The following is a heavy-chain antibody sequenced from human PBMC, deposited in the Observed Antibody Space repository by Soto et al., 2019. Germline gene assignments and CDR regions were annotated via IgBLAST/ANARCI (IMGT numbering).Heavy chain of an antibody. D-gene: IGHD4-4*01. CDR2: IIPIIGII. J-gene: IGHJ5*02. CDR3: AGDPDSHYNDSHTSAYP. Sequence: QVQLVQSGAEVKKPGSSVKVSCKASGGTFSTYTITWVRQAPGQGLEWMGRIIPIIGIINYAQKFQGRVTISGDKFTGTAYMELTGLRSDETSVYYCAGDPDSHYNDSHTSAYPWGQGTLVTVSS. V-gene: IGHV1-69*08. CDR1: GGTFSTYT.